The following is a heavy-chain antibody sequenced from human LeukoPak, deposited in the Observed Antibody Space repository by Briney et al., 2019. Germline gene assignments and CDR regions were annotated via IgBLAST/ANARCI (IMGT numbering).Heavy chain of an antibody. J-gene: IGHJ5*02. Sequence: PGGSLRLSCAASGFTFSSYAMSWVRQAPGKGLEFVSVTNGDGRTTYYADSVKGRFTISRDNSKNTLYLQMNSLRAEDTAVYYCVGDQVDNVGWLTWGQGTRVTVSS. CDR2: TNGDGRTT. V-gene: IGHV3-64D*06. CDR3: VGDQVDNVGWLT. D-gene: IGHD5-12*01. CDR1: GFTFSSYA.